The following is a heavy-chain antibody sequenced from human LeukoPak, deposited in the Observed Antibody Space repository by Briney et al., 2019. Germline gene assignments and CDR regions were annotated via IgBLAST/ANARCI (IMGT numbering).Heavy chain of an antibody. V-gene: IGHV3-48*04. D-gene: IGHD6-13*01. CDR2: ISSSSSTI. CDR1: GFTFSSYS. CDR3: ARDGPAVGTDFDY. Sequence: GGSLRLSCAASGFTFSSYSMNWVRQAPGKGLEWVSYISSSSSTIYYADSVKGRFTISRDSAKNSLYLQMNSLRAEDTAVYYCARDGPAVGTDFDYWGQGTLVTVSS. J-gene: IGHJ4*02.